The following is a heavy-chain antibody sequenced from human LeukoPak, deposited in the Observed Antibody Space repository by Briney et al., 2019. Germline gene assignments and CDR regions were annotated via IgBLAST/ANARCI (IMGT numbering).Heavy chain of an antibody. V-gene: IGHV1-18*01. Sequence: ASVKVSCKASGYDFTSVGITWVRRAPGQGLEWMGWISPYNGNTRYAQKFQGRVAMTTDTSTTTAYVELRGLRFNDTAVYYCARCGPGSGWYLDYWGQGTLVTVSS. D-gene: IGHD6-19*01. CDR2: ISPYNGNT. J-gene: IGHJ4*02. CDR1: GYDFTSVG. CDR3: ARCGPGSGWYLDY.